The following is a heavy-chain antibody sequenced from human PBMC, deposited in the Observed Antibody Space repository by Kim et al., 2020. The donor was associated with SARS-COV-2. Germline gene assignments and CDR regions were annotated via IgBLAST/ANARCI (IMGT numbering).Heavy chain of an antibody. CDR2: ISGSSGST. CDR1: GFTFSSYA. D-gene: IGHD1-26*01. CDR3: AKIPNRSGSYI. Sequence: GGSLRLSCAASGFTFSSYAMSWVRQAPGKGLEWVSAISGSSGSTYYADSVKGRFTISRDNSKNTLYLQMNSLRAEDTAVYYCAKIPNRSGSYIWGQGTLVTVSS. V-gene: IGHV3-23*01. J-gene: IGHJ4*02.